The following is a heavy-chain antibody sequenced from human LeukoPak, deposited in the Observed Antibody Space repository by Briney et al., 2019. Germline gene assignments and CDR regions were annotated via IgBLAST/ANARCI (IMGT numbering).Heavy chain of an antibody. V-gene: IGHV4-30-2*01. Sequence: SETLSLTCAVSGGSISSGGYSWSWIRQPPGKGLEWIGYIYHSGSTYYNPSLKSRVTISVDRSKNQFSLKLSSVTAADTAVYYCARASYCSGGSCYSPDFDYWGQGTLVTVSS. CDR1: GGSISSGGYS. CDR3: ARASYCSGGSCYSPDFDY. J-gene: IGHJ4*02. CDR2: IYHSGST. D-gene: IGHD2-15*01.